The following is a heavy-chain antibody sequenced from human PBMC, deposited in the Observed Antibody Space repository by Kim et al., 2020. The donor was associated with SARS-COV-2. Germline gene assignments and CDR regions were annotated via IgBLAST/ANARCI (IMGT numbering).Heavy chain of an antibody. J-gene: IGHJ4*02. D-gene: IGHD6-6*01. V-gene: IGHV3-21*01. Sequence: GGSLRLSCAASGFTFSSYSMHWVRQAPGKGLEWVSSISSSSSYIYYADSVKGRFTISRDNAKNSLYLQMNSLRAEDTAVYYCARDLSSSSSLYYFDYWGQRTLVTVSS. CDR2: ISSSSSYI. CDR1: GFTFSSYS. CDR3: ARDLSSSSSLYYFDY.